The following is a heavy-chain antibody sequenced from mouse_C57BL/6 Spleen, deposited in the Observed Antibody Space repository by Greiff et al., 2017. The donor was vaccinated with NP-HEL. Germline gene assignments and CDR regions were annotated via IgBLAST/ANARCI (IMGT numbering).Heavy chain of an antibody. D-gene: IGHD1-1*01. J-gene: IGHJ2*01. V-gene: IGHV5-4*03. Sequence: EVMLVESGGGLVKPGGSLKLSCAASGFTFSSYAMSWVRQTPEKRLEWVATISDGGSYTYYPDNVKGRFTISRDNAKNNLYLQMSHLKSEDTAMYYCARAPLYSSYLYYFDYWGQGTTLTVSS. CDR1: GFTFSSYA. CDR3: ARAPLYSSYLYYFDY. CDR2: ISDGGSYT.